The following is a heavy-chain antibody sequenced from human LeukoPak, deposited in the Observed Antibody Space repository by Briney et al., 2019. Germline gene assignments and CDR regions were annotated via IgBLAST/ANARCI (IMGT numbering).Heavy chain of an antibody. CDR3: ARGPARWFGKNFYFDY. CDR1: GGSISSYY. Sequence: SETLSLTCTVSGGSISSYYWSWIRQPPGKGLEWIGYIYYSGSTNYNPSLKSRVTISVDTSKNQFSLKLSSVTAADTAVYYCARGPARWFGKNFYFDYWGQGTLVTVSS. D-gene: IGHD3-10*01. CDR2: IYYSGST. V-gene: IGHV4-59*01. J-gene: IGHJ4*02.